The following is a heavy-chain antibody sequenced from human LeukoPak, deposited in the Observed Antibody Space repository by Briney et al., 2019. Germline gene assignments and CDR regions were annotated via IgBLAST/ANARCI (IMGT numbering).Heavy chain of an antibody. CDR3: AKEGYCSSTSCYFVDY. J-gene: IGHJ4*02. CDR2: ISYDGSNK. CDR1: GFTFSSYG. V-gene: IGHV3-30*18. Sequence: GRSLRLSCAASGFTFSSYGMHWVRQAPGKGLEWVAVISYDGSNKYYADSVKGRFTISRDNSKNTLYLQMNSLRAEDTAVYHCAKEGYCSSTSCYFVDYWGQGTLVTVSS. D-gene: IGHD2-2*01.